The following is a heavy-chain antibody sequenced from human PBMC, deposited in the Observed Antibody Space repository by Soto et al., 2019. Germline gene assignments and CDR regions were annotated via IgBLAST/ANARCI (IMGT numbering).Heavy chain of an antibody. V-gene: IGHV3-30*04. D-gene: IGHD1-1*01. Sequence: PWGSLRLSCAASGFTFSSYAMHWVRQAPGKGLEWVAVIAYDGRNKYYADSVKGRFTISRDNSKNTLYLQMNSLRIEDTAVYYCARELERVFDYWGQGTLVTVSS. CDR2: IAYDGRNK. CDR3: ARELERVFDY. J-gene: IGHJ4*02. CDR1: GFTFSSYA.